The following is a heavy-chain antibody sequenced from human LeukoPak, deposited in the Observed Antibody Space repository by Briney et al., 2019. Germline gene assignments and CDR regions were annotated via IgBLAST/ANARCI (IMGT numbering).Heavy chain of an antibody. V-gene: IGHV3-23*01. CDR2: ISGSGGST. CDR1: GFTFSSYS. D-gene: IGHD3-10*01. Sequence: GGSLRLSCAASGFTFSSYSMSWVRQAPGKGLEWVSAISGSGGSTYYADSVKGRFTISRDNSKNTLYLQMNSLRAEDTAVYYCAKDIVIMVRGFDYWGQGTLVTVSS. J-gene: IGHJ4*02. CDR3: AKDIVIMVRGFDY.